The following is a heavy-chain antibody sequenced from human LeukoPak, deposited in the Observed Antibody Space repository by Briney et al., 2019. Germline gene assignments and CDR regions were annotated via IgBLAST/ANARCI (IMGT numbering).Heavy chain of an antibody. Sequence: SCKASGGTFSSYGMHWVRQAPGKGLEWVAVIWYDGSNKYYADSVKGRFTISRDNSKNTLYLQMNSLRAEDTAVYYCAREDDSSGYHAFDIWGQGTMVTVSS. CDR1: GGTFSSYG. J-gene: IGHJ3*02. CDR3: AREDDSSGYHAFDI. D-gene: IGHD3-22*01. CDR2: IWYDGSNK. V-gene: IGHV3-33*01.